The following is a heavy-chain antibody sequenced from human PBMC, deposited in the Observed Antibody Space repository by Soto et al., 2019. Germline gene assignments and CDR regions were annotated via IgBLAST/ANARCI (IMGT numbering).Heavy chain of an antibody. CDR2: IKSKTDGWTT. CDR1: GFTFSNAW. V-gene: IGHV3-15*07. CDR3: TTDSWAPNPLQLVCWGDP. Sequence: EVQLVESGGGLVKPGGSLRLSCAASGFTFSNAWMNWVRQAPGTGLEWVGRIKSKTDGWTTDYAAPVKGRVTISRDDSKNTLNLQMNRRNTEDAAVYYCTTDSWAPNPLQLVCWGDPWGQGTLVTVSS. J-gene: IGHJ5*02. D-gene: IGHD3-10*02.